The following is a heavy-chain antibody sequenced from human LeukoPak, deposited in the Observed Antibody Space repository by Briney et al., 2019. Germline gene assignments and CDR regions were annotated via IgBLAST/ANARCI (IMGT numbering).Heavy chain of an antibody. Sequence: TGGSLRLSCAASGFTFSSYSMNWVRQAPGKGLEWVAFIRYDGSNKHYADSVKGRFTIPRDNSKNTLYLQMNSLRAEDTAVYYCAKSLIAWQLADWFDPWGQGTLVTVSS. D-gene: IGHD6-13*01. CDR1: GFTFSSYS. CDR2: IRYDGSNK. J-gene: IGHJ5*02. V-gene: IGHV3-30*02. CDR3: AKSLIAWQLADWFDP.